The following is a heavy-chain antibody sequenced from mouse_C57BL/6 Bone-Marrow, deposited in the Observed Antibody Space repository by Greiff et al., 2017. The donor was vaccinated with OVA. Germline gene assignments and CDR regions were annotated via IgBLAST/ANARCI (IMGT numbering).Heavy chain of an antibody. J-gene: IGHJ1*03. V-gene: IGHV5-17*01. CDR2: ISSGSSTI. CDR1: GFTFSDYG. CDR3: ARINYWYFDV. Sequence: EVQRVESGGGLVKPGGSLKLSCAASGFTFSDYGMHWVRQAPEKGLEWVAYISSGSSTIYYADTVKGRFTISRDNAKNTLFLQMTSLRSGDTAMYYCARINYWYFDVWGTGTTVTVSS.